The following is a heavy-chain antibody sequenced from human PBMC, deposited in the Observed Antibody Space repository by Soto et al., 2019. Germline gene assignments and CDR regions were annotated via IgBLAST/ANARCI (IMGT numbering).Heavy chain of an antibody. V-gene: IGHV1-46*01. CDR3: ARLHCTNGVCYGDRYYYYYGMDV. J-gene: IGHJ6*02. D-gene: IGHD2-8*01. CDR1: GYTFTSYY. CDR2: INPSGGST. Sequence: ASVKVSCKASGYTFTSYYMHWGRQAPGQGLEWMGIINPSGGSTSYAQKFQGRVTMTRDTSTSTVYMELSSLRSEDTAVYYCARLHCTNGVCYGDRYYYYYGMDVWGQGTTVTVSS.